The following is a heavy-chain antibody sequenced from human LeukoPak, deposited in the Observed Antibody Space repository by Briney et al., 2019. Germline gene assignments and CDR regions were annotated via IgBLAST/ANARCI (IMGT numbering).Heavy chain of an antibody. V-gene: IGHV1-2*02. CDR3: ARDNIVGAMNYYYYYMDV. CDR2: INPNSGGT. CDR1: GYTFTGYY. D-gene: IGHD1-26*01. J-gene: IGHJ6*03. Sequence: ASVKVSCKTSGYTFTGYYMHWVRQAPGQGLEWMGWINPNSGGTNYAQKFQGRVTMTRDTSISTAYMELSRLRSDDTAVYYCARDNIVGAMNYYYYYMDVWGKGTTVTVSS.